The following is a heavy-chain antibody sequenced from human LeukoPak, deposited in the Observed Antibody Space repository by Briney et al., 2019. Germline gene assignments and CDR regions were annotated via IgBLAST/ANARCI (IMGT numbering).Heavy chain of an antibody. V-gene: IGHV3-23*01. CDR2: ISGSGGST. J-gene: IGHJ6*03. CDR1: GFTFSSYG. Sequence: GGTLRLSCAASGFTFSSYGMSWVRQAPGKGLEWVSAISGSGGSTYYADSVKGRFTISRDNSKNTLYLQMNSLRAEDTAVYYCATLGDYYYMDVWGKGTTVTISS. CDR3: ATLGDYYYMDV.